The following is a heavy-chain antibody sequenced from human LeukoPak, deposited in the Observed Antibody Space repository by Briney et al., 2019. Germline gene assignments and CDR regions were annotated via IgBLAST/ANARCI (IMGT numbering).Heavy chain of an antibody. J-gene: IGHJ4*02. CDR2: INPNNGGT. Sequence: ASVKVSCKPSGYTFTGHYIHWVRQAPGQGLEWMGWINPNNGGTSYAQKFQGRVSVTRDTSITTAYMELSRLRSDDTALYYCARALRAMVSFDYWGQGTLVTVSS. CDR3: ARALRAMVSFDY. D-gene: IGHD5-18*01. V-gene: IGHV1-2*02. CDR1: GYTFTGHY.